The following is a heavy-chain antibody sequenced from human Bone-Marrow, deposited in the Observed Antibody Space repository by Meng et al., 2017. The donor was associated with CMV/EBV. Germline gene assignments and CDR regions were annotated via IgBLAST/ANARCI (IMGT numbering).Heavy chain of an antibody. V-gene: IGHV1-2*02. D-gene: IGHD2-21*01. CDR2: INPNSGGT. CDR3: ARDRRMLSGGDGYDY. CDR1: GYTFTGYY. Sequence: ASVKVSCKASGYTFTGYYMHWVRQAPGQGLEWMGWINPNSGGTNYAQKFQGRVTMTRDTSISTAYMELSRLRSDDTAVYYCARDRRMLSGGDGYDYWGQGTLVTVSS. J-gene: IGHJ4*02.